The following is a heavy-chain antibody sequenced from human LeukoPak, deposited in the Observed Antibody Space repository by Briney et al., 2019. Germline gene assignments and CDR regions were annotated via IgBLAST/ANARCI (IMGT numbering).Heavy chain of an antibody. Sequence: GESLKISCKGSGYSFSSYWIGWVRQMPGKGLEWMGIIYPGDSDTRYSPSFQGQVTISADKSISTAYLQWSSLKASDTAMYYCARSYDSSGYYLDAFDIWGQGTMVTVSS. CDR2: IYPGDSDT. V-gene: IGHV5-51*01. J-gene: IGHJ3*02. CDR3: ARSYDSSGYYLDAFDI. D-gene: IGHD3-22*01. CDR1: GYSFSSYW.